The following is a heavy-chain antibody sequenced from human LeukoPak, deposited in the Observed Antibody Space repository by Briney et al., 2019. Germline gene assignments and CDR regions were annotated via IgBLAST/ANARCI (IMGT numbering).Heavy chain of an antibody. CDR1: GFTFSSYG. CDR3: AKVLLWFGEFFS. Sequence: QAGGSLRLSCAASGFTFSSYGMSWVRQAPGKGLEWVSAISGSGGSTYYADSVKGRFTISRDNSKNTLYLQMNSLRAEDTAVYYCAKVLLWFGEFFSWGQGTLVTVSS. J-gene: IGHJ5*02. V-gene: IGHV3-23*01. CDR2: ISGSGGST. D-gene: IGHD3-10*01.